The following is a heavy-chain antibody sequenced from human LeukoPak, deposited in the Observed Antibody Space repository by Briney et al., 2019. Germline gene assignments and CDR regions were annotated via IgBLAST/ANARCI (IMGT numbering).Heavy chain of an antibody. J-gene: IGHJ4*02. CDR2: IKQDGSEK. Sequence: PGGSLRLSCAASGFTFSNYWMSWVRQAPGKGLQWVANIKQDGSEKYYVDSVKGRFTISRDNSKNTLYLQMNSLRAEDTAVYYCAKTTYYSSSFDYWGQGTLVTVSS. D-gene: IGHD6-13*01. V-gene: IGHV3-7*03. CDR1: GFTFSNYW. CDR3: AKTTYYSSSFDY.